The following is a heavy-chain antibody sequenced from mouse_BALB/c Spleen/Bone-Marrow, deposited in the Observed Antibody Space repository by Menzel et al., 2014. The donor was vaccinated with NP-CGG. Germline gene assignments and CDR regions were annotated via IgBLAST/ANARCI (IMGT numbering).Heavy chain of an antibody. D-gene: IGHD1-1*01. CDR1: GYTFTSYW. V-gene: IGHV1-74*04. CDR2: IDPYDSET. J-gene: IGHJ4*01. CDR3: AREDYGYAMDY. Sequence: QLQQSGAELGRPGASVKLSCEASGYTFTSYWMNWVKQRPEQGLEWIGRIDPYDSETHYNQKFKDKAILTLDKSSSTAYMQRSSLTSEDSAVYYCAREDYGYAMDYWGQGTSVTVSS.